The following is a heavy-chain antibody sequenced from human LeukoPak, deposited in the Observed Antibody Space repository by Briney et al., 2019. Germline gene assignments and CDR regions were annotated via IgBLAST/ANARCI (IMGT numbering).Heavy chain of an antibody. CDR2: ISAYNGNT. V-gene: IGHV1-18*01. Sequence: ASVKVSCKASGYTFTGYGISWVRQAPGQGLEWMGWISAYNGNTNYAQKLQGRVTMTTDTSTSTAYMELRSLRSDDTAVYYCARERECSSTSCYEDLYYYYYGMDVWGQGTTVTVSS. D-gene: IGHD2-2*01. CDR1: GYTFTGYG. J-gene: IGHJ6*02. CDR3: ARERECSSTSCYEDLYYYYYGMDV.